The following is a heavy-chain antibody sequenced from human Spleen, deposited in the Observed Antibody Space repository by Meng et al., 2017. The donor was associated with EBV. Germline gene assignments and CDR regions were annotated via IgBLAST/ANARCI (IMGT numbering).Heavy chain of an antibody. CDR3: AREGASRTSYYNPFDY. CDR2: VSPYNGAT. J-gene: IGHJ4*02. D-gene: IGHD3-10*01. CDR1: GYTFTTYG. V-gene: IGHV1-18*01. Sequence: LVQSGGEVGKPGASVKVSCKAPGYTFTTYGIVWVRHAPGQGLEWMGMVSPYNGATTYAEKFQNRVTMTTDTSTTTAYMDLGSLGSDDTAVYYCAREGASRTSYYNPFDYWGQGTLVTVSS.